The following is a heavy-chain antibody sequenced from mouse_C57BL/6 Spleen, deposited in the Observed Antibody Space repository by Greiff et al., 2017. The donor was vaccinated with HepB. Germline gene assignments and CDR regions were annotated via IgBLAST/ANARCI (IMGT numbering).Heavy chain of an antibody. CDR3: AREVLGRLRDFDV. J-gene: IGHJ1*03. CDR2: ISYDGSN. Sequence: EVQLQQSGPGLVKPSQSLSLTCSVTGYSITSGYYWNWIRQFPGNKLEWMGYISYDGSNNYNPSLKNRISITRDTSKNQFFLKLNSVTTEDTATYYCAREVLGRLRDFDVWGTGTTVTVSS. CDR1: GYSITSGYY. V-gene: IGHV3-6*01. D-gene: IGHD4-1*01.